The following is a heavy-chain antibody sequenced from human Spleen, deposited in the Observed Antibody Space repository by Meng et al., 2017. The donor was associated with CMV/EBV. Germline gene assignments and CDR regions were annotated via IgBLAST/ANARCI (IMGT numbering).Heavy chain of an antibody. Sequence: GESLKISCAASGFTVSSNYMSWVRQAPGKGLEWVSVIYRDGRPYYADSVMGRFTISRDNSENILYLQMNSLRTEDTAVYHCAGVGEWDLLKAAFDIWGQGTLVTVSS. D-gene: IGHD1-26*01. J-gene: IGHJ3*02. CDR3: AGVGEWDLLKAAFDI. V-gene: IGHV3-66*02. CDR2: IYRDGRP. CDR1: GFTVSSNY.